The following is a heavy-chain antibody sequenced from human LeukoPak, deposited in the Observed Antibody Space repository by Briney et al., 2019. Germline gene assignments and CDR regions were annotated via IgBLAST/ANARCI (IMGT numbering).Heavy chain of an antibody. D-gene: IGHD3-3*01. CDR3: ARARDFWSGYNDF. J-gene: IGHJ4*02. CDR1: GFSFSSYA. CDR2: ISYDGSNK. V-gene: IGHV3-30-3*01. Sequence: GGSLRLSCAASGFSFSSYAMYWVRQAPGKGLEWVAVISYDGSNKYYADSLKGRFTISRDNSKSTLSLQMNSLRAEDTAVYYCARARDFWSGYNDFWGQGTLVTVSS.